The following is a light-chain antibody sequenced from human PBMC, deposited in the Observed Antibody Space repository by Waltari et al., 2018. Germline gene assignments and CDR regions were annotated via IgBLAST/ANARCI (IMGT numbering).Light chain of an antibody. CDR2: EGS. V-gene: IGLV2-23*01. CDR3: CSYAGSSAPRV. J-gene: IGLJ3*02. CDR1: SSDVGRYNL. Sequence: QSALTQPASVSGSPGQSITISCTGSSSDVGRYNLVTWYQQHPGKAPKLMIYEGSKRPSGVSNRFAGSKSDNTASLTISGLQAEDEAHYYCCSYAGSSAPRVFGGGTKLTVL.